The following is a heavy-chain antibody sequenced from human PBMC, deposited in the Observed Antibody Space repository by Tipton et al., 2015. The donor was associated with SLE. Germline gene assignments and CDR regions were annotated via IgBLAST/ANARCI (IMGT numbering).Heavy chain of an antibody. V-gene: IGHV4-30-4*01. D-gene: IGHD2-15*01. CDR1: GGSVSSGSYY. CDR3: AREAGGFAPWFDP. Sequence: TLSLTCTVSGGSVSSGSYYWSWIRQPPGKGLEWIGYIYYSGSTYYNPSLKSRVTISVDTSKNQFSLKLSSVTAADTAVYYCAREAGGFAPWFDPWGQGTLVTVSS. CDR2: IYYSGST. J-gene: IGHJ5*02.